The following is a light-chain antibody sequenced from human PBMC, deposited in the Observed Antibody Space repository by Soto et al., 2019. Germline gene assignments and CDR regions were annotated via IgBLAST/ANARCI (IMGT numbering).Light chain of an antibody. V-gene: IGKV1-39*01. CDR2: TTS. J-gene: IGKJ2*01. CDR1: QTIAMY. Sequence: DIQMTQSPSSLSASVGDRVTITCRASQTIAMYVNWFQQKPWKAPKPLIYTTSSLQSGVPPRFSGSGSATDFTLTISRLQPEDSAPYYCQQSFTTPYTFGQGTKLEIK. CDR3: QQSFTTPYT.